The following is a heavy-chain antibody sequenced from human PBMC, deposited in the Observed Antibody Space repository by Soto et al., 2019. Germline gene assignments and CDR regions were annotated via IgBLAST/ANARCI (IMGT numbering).Heavy chain of an antibody. CDR3: ARDYDKSGYDYFDP. CDR1: EYSFTGHY. Sequence: DSLQVSCKASEYSFTGHYLHWVRQAPGQGLEWMGWIDPKSGDTNYAQKFQDRVTMTRDTSISTAYMDLSRLRSDDTAVYYCARDYDKSGYDYFDPWGQGTLVTVAS. V-gene: IGHV1-2*02. D-gene: IGHD3-22*01. J-gene: IGHJ5*02. CDR2: IDPKSGDT.